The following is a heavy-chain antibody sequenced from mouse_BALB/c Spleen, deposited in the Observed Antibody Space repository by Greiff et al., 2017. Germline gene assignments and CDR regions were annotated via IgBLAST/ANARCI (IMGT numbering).Heavy chain of an antibody. V-gene: IGHV5-9*03. CDR1: GFTFTSYT. D-gene: IGHD1-1*01. CDR2: ISSGGGNT. Sequence: LVESGGGLVKPGGSLKLSCAASGFTFTSYTMSWVRQTPEKRLEWVATISSGGGNTYYPDSVKGRVTISRDNAKNNLYLQMSSLRSEDTALYYCARALFITTVEYYFDYWGQGTTLTVSS. CDR3: ARALFITTVEYYFDY. J-gene: IGHJ2*01.